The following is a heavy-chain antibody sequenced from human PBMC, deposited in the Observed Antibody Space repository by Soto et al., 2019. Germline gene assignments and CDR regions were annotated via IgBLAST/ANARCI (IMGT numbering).Heavy chain of an antibody. J-gene: IGHJ4*02. CDR1: GYTFTSYD. Sequence: QVQLVQSGAEVKKPGASVKVSCKASGYTFTSYDINWVRQATGQGLEWMGWMNPNSGNTGYAQKFQGRVTMTRNTSISTAYMELSSLRSEDTAVYYCARSLRYSSGWYGSGYFDYWGQGTLVTVSS. CDR3: ARSLRYSSGWYGSGYFDY. V-gene: IGHV1-8*01. CDR2: MNPNSGNT. D-gene: IGHD6-19*01.